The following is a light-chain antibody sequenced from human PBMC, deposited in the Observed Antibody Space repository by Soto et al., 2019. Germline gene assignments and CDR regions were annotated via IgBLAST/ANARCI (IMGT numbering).Light chain of an antibody. V-gene: IGKV2-40*01. CDR3: MQRIEFPLT. CDR2: TVS. J-gene: IGKJ4*01. CDR1: QSVLDSDDGNTY. Sequence: DIVMTQTPLSLPVTPGEPASIACGSSQSVLDSDDGNTYLDWYLQKPGQSPQLLIYTVSYRASGVPDRFSGSGSGTDFTLKISRVEAEDVGVYYCMQRIEFPLTFGGGTKVDIK.